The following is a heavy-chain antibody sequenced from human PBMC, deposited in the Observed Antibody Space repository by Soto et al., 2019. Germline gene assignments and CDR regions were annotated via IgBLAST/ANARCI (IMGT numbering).Heavy chain of an antibody. D-gene: IGHD3-10*01. Sequence: ASVKVSCKASGYTFTSYDINWVRQATGQGLEWMGWMNPNSGNTGYAQKFQGRVTITRDTSASTAYMELSSLRSEDTAVYYCAREITMVRGVPNNWFDPWGQGTLVTVSS. CDR2: MNPNSGNT. CDR3: AREITMVRGVPNNWFDP. J-gene: IGHJ5*02. CDR1: GYTFTSYD. V-gene: IGHV1-8*01.